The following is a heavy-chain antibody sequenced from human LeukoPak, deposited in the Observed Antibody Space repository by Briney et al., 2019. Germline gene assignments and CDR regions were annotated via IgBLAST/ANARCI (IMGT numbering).Heavy chain of an antibody. J-gene: IGHJ4*02. CDR3: ARDAQTIFGVGKIPGY. CDR2: ISAYNGNT. Sequence: GASVKVSCKASGYTFTSYGISWVRQAPGQGLEWMGWISAYNGNTNYAQKLQGRVTMTTDTSTSTAYMELRSLRSDDTAVYYCARDAQTIFGVGKIPGYWGQGTLVTVSS. V-gene: IGHV1-18*01. CDR1: GYTFTSYG. D-gene: IGHD3-3*01.